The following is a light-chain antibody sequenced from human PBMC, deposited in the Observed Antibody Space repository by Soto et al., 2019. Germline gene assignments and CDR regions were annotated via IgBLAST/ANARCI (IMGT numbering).Light chain of an antibody. CDR3: QHYNSYSEA. Sequence: DIHMTRSPSNLSGSVGDRVTITCRASQTISSWLAWYQQKPGKAPKLLIYKASTLKSGVPSRFSGSGSGTEFTLTISSLQPDDFATYYCQHYNSYSEAFGQGTKVDLK. J-gene: IGKJ1*01. V-gene: IGKV1-5*03. CDR2: KAS. CDR1: QTISSW.